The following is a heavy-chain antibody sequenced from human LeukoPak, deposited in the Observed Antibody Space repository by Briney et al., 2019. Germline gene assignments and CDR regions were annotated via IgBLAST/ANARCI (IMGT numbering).Heavy chain of an antibody. J-gene: IGHJ4*02. V-gene: IGHV1-69*05. D-gene: IGHD4-23*01. CDR2: IIPIFGTA. Sequence: GASVKVSCKASGGTFSSYAISWVRQAPGQGLEWMGGIIPIFGTANYAQKFQGRVTITTDGSTSTAYMELSSLRSEDTAVYYCARYRYGGNSYYFDYWGQGTLVTVSS. CDR3: ARYRYGGNSYYFDY. CDR1: GGTFSSYA.